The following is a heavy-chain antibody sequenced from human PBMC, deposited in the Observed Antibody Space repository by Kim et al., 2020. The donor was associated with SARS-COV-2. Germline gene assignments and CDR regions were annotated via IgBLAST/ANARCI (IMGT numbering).Heavy chain of an antibody. CDR3: ANPRGGVTDF. Sequence: TSYPDTVKGRFTISRDNSKNKLYLQMNSLRAEDPAVYYCANPRGGVTDFWGQGTLVTVSS. CDR2: T. D-gene: IGHD2-21*02. V-gene: IGHV3-23*01. J-gene: IGHJ4*02.